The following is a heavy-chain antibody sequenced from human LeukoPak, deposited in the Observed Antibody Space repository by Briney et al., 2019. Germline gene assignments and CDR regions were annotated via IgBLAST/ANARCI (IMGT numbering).Heavy chain of an antibody. V-gene: IGHV3-30*18. CDR2: ISTDGSNK. D-gene: IGHD3-10*01. CDR1: GFTFSYYG. J-gene: IGHJ4*02. Sequence: PGRSLTLSCAASGFTFSYYGLHWVRQAPGKGLEWVALISTDGSNKNYADSVKGRFTISRDNSKNTLYLQMNSLRAEDTAVYYCVKDSTTTWFGGDSKWGQGTLVTVSS. CDR3: VKDSTTTWFGGDSK.